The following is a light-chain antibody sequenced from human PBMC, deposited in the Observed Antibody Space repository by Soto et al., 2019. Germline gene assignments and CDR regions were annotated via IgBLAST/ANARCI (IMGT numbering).Light chain of an antibody. CDR2: VAS. CDR3: QQYGSSPYT. CDR1: QSISNRY. Sequence: EIVLTQSPGTLSLSPGERATLSCRASQSISNRYLAWYQQKPGQTPRLLIYVASSRATGIPDRFSGGGSGTDFSLTISRLEPEDFAVYYCQQYGSSPYTFGQVTKLEIK. J-gene: IGKJ2*01. V-gene: IGKV3-20*01.